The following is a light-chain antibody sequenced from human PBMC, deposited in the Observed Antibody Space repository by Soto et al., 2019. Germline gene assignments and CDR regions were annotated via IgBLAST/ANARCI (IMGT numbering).Light chain of an antibody. CDR2: GAS. CDR1: QSVRSNC. V-gene: IGKV3-20*01. J-gene: IGKJ5*01. CDR3: QQYGSSPQT. Sequence: EIVLTQSAGTLSMSPGESATLSCRASQSVRSNCLAWYQQKPGQAPRLLIYGASNRATGIPDRFSGSGSGTDFTLTISRLEPVDFAVYYCQQYGSSPQTFGQGTRLDIE.